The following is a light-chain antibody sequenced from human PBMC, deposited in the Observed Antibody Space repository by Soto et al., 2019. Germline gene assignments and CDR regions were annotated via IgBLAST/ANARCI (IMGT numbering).Light chain of an antibody. Sequence: EIVLTQSPATLSLSPGERATLSCRASQSVSSSLAWYQQKPGQAPRLLIYDASNRATGIPARFSGRGSGTDFTLTISSLEPEDFAGYYCQQRSNWPRSTFGQGTKLEIK. CDR3: QQRSNWPRST. J-gene: IGKJ2*01. CDR1: QSVSSS. V-gene: IGKV3-11*01. CDR2: DAS.